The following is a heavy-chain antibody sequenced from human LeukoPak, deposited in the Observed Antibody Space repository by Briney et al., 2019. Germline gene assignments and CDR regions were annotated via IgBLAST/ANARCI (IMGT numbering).Heavy chain of an antibody. CDR1: GGSFSGYY. Sequence: PSETLSLTCAVYGGSFSGYYWSWIRQPPGKGLEWIGEINHSGSTSYNPSLKSRVTISVDTSKNQFSLKLSSVTAADTAVYYCAERGWQTPKYYYMDVWGKGTTVTISS. CDR2: INHSGST. J-gene: IGHJ6*03. CDR3: AERGWQTPKYYYMDV. D-gene: IGHD1-1*01. V-gene: IGHV4-34*01.